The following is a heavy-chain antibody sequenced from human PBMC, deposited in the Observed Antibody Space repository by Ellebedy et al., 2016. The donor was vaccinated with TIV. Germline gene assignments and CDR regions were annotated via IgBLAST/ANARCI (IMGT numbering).Heavy chain of an antibody. Sequence: PGGSLRLSCAASGFTFISHAMHWVRQAPGKGLEWVANIKQDGSEMFYVDSVKGRFTISSDNAKNSLYLQLNSLRAEGTAVYYCTRENWYIDYWGQGTLVTVSS. D-gene: IGHD1-1*01. J-gene: IGHJ4*02. CDR2: IKQDGSEM. CDR3: TRENWYIDY. V-gene: IGHV3-7*04. CDR1: GFTFISHA.